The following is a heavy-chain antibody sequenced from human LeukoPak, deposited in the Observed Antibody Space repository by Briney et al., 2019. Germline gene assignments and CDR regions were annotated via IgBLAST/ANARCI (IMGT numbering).Heavy chain of an antibody. CDR3: ARHRDSGDYPLDY. CDR2: IYSSGST. Sequence: PSETLSLTCTVSGGSTSSYYWTWIRQPPGKGLEWIGFIYSSGSTSYNPSLKSRATISIESSKNQFSLKLGSVTAADTAVYYCARHRDSGDYPLDYWGQGTLVTVSS. CDR1: GGSTSSYY. D-gene: IGHD4-17*01. J-gene: IGHJ4*02. V-gene: IGHV4-59*08.